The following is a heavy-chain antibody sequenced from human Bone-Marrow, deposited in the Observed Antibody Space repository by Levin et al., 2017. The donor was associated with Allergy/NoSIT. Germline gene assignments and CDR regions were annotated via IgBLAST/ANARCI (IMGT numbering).Heavy chain of an antibody. D-gene: IGHD5-24*01. CDR1: GFTFSSYA. V-gene: IGHV3-30*04. Sequence: GGSLRLSCAASGFTFSSYAMHWVRQAPGKGLEWVAVISYDGSNKYYADSVKGRFTISRDNSKNTLYLQMNSLRAEDTAVYYCARDPTDTRWLHDAFDIWGQGTMVTVSS. CDR2: ISYDGSNK. J-gene: IGHJ3*02. CDR3: ARDPTDTRWLHDAFDI.